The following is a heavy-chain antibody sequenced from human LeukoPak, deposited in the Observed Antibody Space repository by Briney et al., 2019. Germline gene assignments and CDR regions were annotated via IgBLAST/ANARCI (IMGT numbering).Heavy chain of an antibody. V-gene: IGHV1-2*02. CDR2: INPNSGGT. J-gene: IGHJ4*02. D-gene: IGHD6-19*01. CDR1: GYTFTGYY. Sequence: ASVKVSCKAFGYTFTGYYMHWVRQAPGQGLEWMGWINPNSGGTNYAQKFQGRVTMTRDTSISTAYMELSRLRSDDTAVYYCARGWGSGWYGSIDYWGQGTLVTVSS. CDR3: ARGWGSGWYGSIDY.